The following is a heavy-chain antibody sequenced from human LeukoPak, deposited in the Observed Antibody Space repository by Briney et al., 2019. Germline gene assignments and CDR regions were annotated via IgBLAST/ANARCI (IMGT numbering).Heavy chain of an antibody. V-gene: IGHV4-59*01. J-gene: IGHJ3*02. CDR3: ARDREDAFDI. CDR2: IYYSGST. Sequence: SETLSLTRTVSGGSLSSYYWRWIRQPPGKGVEWSGYIYYSGSTKYNPSLKSRVTISVDTSKNQFSLKLSSVTAADTAVYYCARDREDAFDIWGQGTMVTVSS. CDR1: GGSLSSYY. D-gene: IGHD1-26*01.